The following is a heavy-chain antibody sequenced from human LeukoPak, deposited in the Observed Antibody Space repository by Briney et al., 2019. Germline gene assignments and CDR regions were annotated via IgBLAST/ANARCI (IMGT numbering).Heavy chain of an antibody. CDR1: GFTFSTYD. V-gene: IGHV3-13*01. J-gene: IGHJ6*03. Sequence: GGSLRLSCAASGFTFSTYDMHWVRQATGNGLEWVSAIDTTGDTYYPGSVKGRFTISRENAKNSLYLQMNSLRAGDTAVYFCAKGTSGIIAGGHDYYMDVWGKGTTVTISS. D-gene: IGHD6-13*01. CDR2: IDTTGDT. CDR3: AKGTSGIIAGGHDYYMDV.